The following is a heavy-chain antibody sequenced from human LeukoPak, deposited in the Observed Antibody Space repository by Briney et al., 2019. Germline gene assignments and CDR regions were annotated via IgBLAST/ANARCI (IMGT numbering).Heavy chain of an antibody. D-gene: IGHD6-6*01. J-gene: IGHJ4*02. CDR3: ARSSRLTFDY. Sequence: GGSLRLSCVASGFTFSDYYMTWLRQAPVKGLEWVSYITSAGTIYNADSVKGRFTISRDNAKNSLYLQMNSLRAEDTAVYYCARSSRLTFDYWGQGTLVTVSS. V-gene: IGHV3-69-1*01. CDR1: GFTFSDYY. CDR2: ITSAGTI.